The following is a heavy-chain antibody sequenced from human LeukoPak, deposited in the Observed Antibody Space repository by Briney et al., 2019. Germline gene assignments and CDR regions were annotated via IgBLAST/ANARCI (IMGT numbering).Heavy chain of an antibody. D-gene: IGHD2-2*01. CDR1: GGTFSGYA. Sequence: GSSVKVSCKASGGTFSGYAISWVRQAPGQGLEWMGGIIPIFGTANYAQKFQGRVTITADESTSIAYMELSSLRSEDTAVYYCARNIPAAIPFDYWGQGTLVTVSS. V-gene: IGHV1-69*01. J-gene: IGHJ4*02. CDR2: IIPIFGTA. CDR3: ARNIPAAIPFDY.